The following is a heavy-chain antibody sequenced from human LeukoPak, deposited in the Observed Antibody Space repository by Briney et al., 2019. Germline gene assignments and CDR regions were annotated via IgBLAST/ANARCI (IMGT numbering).Heavy chain of an antibody. CDR2: INHSGST. V-gene: IGHV4-34*01. CDR3: ARGIVVVPAASFDY. CDR1: GGSFSGYY. D-gene: IGHD2-2*01. J-gene: IGHJ4*02. Sequence: SETLSLTCAVYGGSFSGYYWSWIRQPPGKGLEWIGEINHSGSTNYNPSLKSRVTISVDTSKNQFSLKLSSVTAADTAVYYCARGIVVVPAASFDYWGQGTLVTVPS.